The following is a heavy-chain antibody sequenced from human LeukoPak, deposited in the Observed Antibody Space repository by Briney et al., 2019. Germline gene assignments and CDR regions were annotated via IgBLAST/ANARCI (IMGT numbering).Heavy chain of an antibody. D-gene: IGHD6-13*01. Sequence: SETLSLTCAVYGGSFSGYYWSWIHQPPGKGLEWIGEINHSGSTNYNPSLKSRVTMSVDTSKNQFSLKLSSVTAADTAVYYCARAGIAAAGIVYYYYGMDVWGQGTTVTVSS. J-gene: IGHJ6*02. CDR2: INHSGST. CDR3: ARAGIAAAGIVYYYYGMDV. V-gene: IGHV4-34*01. CDR1: GGSFSGYY.